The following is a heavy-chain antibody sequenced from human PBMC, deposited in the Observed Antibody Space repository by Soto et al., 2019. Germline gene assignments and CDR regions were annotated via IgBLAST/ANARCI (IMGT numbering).Heavy chain of an antibody. J-gene: IGHJ4*02. CDR1: GASINSYY. Sequence: QVQLQESGPGLVKPSETLSLTCTVSGASINSYYWSWMRQPPGKGLEWIGYIYYSGNTNYNPSLKGRVTISVDTSNNQFSLRLSSVTAADTAVYYCARDSGTRYWGQGTLVTVSS. D-gene: IGHD1-26*01. CDR2: IYYSGNT. V-gene: IGHV4-59*01. CDR3: ARDSGTRY.